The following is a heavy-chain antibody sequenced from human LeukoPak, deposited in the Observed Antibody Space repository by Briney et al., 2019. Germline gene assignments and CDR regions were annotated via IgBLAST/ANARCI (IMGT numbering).Heavy chain of an antibody. CDR3: ARGREYYGSGRSEAGYF. J-gene: IGHJ3*01. D-gene: IGHD3-10*01. Sequence: SETLSLTCAVYGGSFSGYYWSWIRQPPGKGLEWIGEINHSGSTNYNPSLKSRVTISVDTSKNQFSLKLSSVTAADTAVYYCARGREYYGSGRSEAGYFWGQGTMVTVSS. CDR1: GGSFSGYY. V-gene: IGHV4-34*01. CDR2: INHSGST.